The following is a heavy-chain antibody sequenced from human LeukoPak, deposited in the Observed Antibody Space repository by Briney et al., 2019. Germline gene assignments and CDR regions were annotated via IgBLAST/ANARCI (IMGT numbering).Heavy chain of an antibody. CDR1: GFTFSDHY. V-gene: IGHV3-11*03. Sequence: PGGSLRLSCAASGFTFSDHYMSWIRQVPGKGLEWCSYISTSGTYTNYADSVKGRFTISRDNAKNSLYLQMNSLRAEDTAVYYCARGHYGLDVWGQGTTVTVSS. J-gene: IGHJ6*02. CDR2: ISTSGTYT. CDR3: ARGHYGLDV.